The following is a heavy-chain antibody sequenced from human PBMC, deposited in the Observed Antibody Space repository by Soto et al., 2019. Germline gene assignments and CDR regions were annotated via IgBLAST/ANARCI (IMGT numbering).Heavy chain of an antibody. Sequence: QVQLVESGGGVVQPGRSLRLSCSASEFTLSSYSMHWVRQAPGKGLEWVAVISFDGSHKYYADSVKGRFTISRDNSKNKLYLQLISLRLEDTDVYFCARVLSGNDYYHYGMDVWGQGTKVTVSS. J-gene: IGHJ6*02. CDR2: ISFDGSHK. D-gene: IGHD1-26*01. CDR3: ARVLSGNDYYHYGMDV. V-gene: IGHV3-30-3*01. CDR1: EFTLSSYS.